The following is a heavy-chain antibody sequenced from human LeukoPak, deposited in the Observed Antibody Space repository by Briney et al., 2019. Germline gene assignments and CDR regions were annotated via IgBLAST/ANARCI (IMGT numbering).Heavy chain of an antibody. CDR1: GFTFSSYS. CDR3: ASLFSGIAAAGNYYYYYGMDV. J-gene: IGHJ6*02. Sequence: PGRSLRLSCAASGFTFSSYSMNWVRQAPGKGLEWVSSISSSSSYIYYADSVKGRFTISRDNAKNSLYPQMNSLRAEDTAVYYCASLFSGIAAAGNYYYYYGMDVWGQGTTVTVSS. V-gene: IGHV3-21*01. D-gene: IGHD6-13*01. CDR2: ISSSSSYI.